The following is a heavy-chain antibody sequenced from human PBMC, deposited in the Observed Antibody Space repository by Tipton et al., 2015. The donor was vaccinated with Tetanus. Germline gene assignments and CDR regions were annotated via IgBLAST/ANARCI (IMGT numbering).Heavy chain of an antibody. D-gene: IGHD6-13*01. CDR1: GGSISSYY. V-gene: IGHV4-59*01. CDR2: IYYSGST. J-gene: IGHJ4*02. Sequence: LRLSCTVSGGSISSYYWSWIRQPAGKGLEWIGYIYYSGSTNYNPSLKSRVTISVDTSKNQFSLNLSSVTAADTAVYYCARGGITAAGILDYWGQGTLVTVSS. CDR3: ARGGITAAGILDY.